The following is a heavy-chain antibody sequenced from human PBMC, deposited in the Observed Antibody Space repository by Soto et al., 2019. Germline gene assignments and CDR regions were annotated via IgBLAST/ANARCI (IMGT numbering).Heavy chain of an antibody. CDR2: IIPIFGTA. CDR1: RVAFSKFI. Sequence: QAQLEQSGGEVKKPGSSVKVSCKASRVAFSKFIVTWVRQAPGLGLEWVGGIIPIFGTANYAQKFQGRVTITADESTSTSYMEVNNLRSEDTAVYYCAADYYDSSGYSYVGEFDYWGQGTLVSVSS. J-gene: IGHJ4*02. CDR3: AADYYDSSGYSYVGEFDY. D-gene: IGHD3-22*01. V-gene: IGHV1-69*01.